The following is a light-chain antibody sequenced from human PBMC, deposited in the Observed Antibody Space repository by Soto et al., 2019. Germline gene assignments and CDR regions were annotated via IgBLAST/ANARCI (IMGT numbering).Light chain of an antibody. CDR3: QQYNNWPRT. Sequence: EIVLTQSPGTLSLSPVERATLSCRASQSVSSYLAWYQQKPGQAPRLLIFGASTRATGIPARFSGSGSGTEFTLTIGSLQSEDFGVYYCQQYNNWPRTFGQGTKVDIK. CDR1: QSVSSY. V-gene: IGKV3-15*01. CDR2: GAS. J-gene: IGKJ1*01.